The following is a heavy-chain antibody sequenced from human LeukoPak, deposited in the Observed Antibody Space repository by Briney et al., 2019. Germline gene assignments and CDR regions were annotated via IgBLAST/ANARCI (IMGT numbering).Heavy chain of an antibody. CDR3: TRAGLLWFGESKSDY. Sequence: GGTLRLSCAASGFTFSSYWMTWVRQAPGKGPEWVANINQDGGEKYYVDSVKGRFTISRDNAKNSPYLQMNSLRAEDMAVYYCTRAGLLWFGESKSDYWGQGTLVTVSS. CDR1: GFTFSSYW. J-gene: IGHJ4*02. D-gene: IGHD3-10*01. CDR2: INQDGGEK. V-gene: IGHV3-7*01.